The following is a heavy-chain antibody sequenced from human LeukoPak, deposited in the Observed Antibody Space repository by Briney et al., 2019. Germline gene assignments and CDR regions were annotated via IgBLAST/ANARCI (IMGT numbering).Heavy chain of an antibody. CDR3: AMRGFRNWFDP. CDR1: GGSISSSSYY. V-gene: IGHV4-39*01. CDR2: IYYSGST. J-gene: IGHJ5*02. Sequence: SETLSLTCTVSGGSISSSSYYWGWIRQPPGKGLEWIGSIYYSGSTYYNPSLKSRVTISVDTSKNQFSLKLSSVTAADTAVYYCAMRGFRNWFDPWGQGTLVTVSS. D-gene: IGHD3-10*01.